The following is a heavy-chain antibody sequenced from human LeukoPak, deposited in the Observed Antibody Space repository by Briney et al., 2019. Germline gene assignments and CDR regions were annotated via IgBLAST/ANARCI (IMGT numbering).Heavy chain of an antibody. J-gene: IGHJ4*02. Sequence: PSETLSLTCAVYGGSFSGYYWSWIRQPPGKGLEWIGEINHSGSTNYNPSLKSRVTISVDTSKNQFSLKLSSVIAADTAVYYCATAPRRIAAAGNYFDYWGQGTLVTVSS. D-gene: IGHD6-13*01. V-gene: IGHV4-34*01. CDR3: ATAPRRIAAAGNYFDY. CDR1: GGSFSGYY. CDR2: INHSGST.